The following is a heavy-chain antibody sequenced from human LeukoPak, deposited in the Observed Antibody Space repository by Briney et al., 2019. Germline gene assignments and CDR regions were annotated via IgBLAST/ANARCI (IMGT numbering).Heavy chain of an antibody. V-gene: IGHV4-4*02. CDR3: ASVYCSSTSCYPPYNWFDP. CDR1: GGSISSSNW. Sequence: PSGTLSLTCAVSGGSISSSNWWSWVRQPPGKGLEWIGEINHSGSTNYNPSLKSRVTISVDTSKNQFSLKLSSVTAADTAVYYCASVYCSSTSCYPPYNWFDPWGQGTLVTVSS. CDR2: INHSGST. J-gene: IGHJ5*02. D-gene: IGHD2-2*01.